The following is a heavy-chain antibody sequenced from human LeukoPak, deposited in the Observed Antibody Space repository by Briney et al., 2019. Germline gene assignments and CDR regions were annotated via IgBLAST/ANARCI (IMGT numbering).Heavy chain of an antibody. D-gene: IGHD2-21*01. CDR3: TRGQTVVVEGVIETIGY. CDR1: GYSFTGYY. Sequence: ASVKVSCKASGYSFTGYYMHWVRQAPGQGLEWMGWINPNSGGTNYAQKFQGRVTMTRDTSISTAYMEMSSLRSDDTAVYYCTRGQTVVVEGVIETIGYWSQGTLVTVSS. CDR2: INPNSGGT. J-gene: IGHJ4*02. V-gene: IGHV1-2*02.